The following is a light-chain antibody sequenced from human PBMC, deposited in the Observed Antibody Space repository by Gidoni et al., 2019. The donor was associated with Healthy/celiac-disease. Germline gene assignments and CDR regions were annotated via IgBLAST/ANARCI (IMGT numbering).Light chain of an antibody. Sequence: EIVLTKYPGTLSLSPGERATLSCRASQSVSSSYLAWYQQKPGQAPRLLIYGASSRATGIPDRFSGSGSGTDFTLTISRLESEDFAVYYCQQYGSSPLYTFGQGTKLEIK. CDR1: QSVSSSY. J-gene: IGKJ2*01. CDR2: GAS. CDR3: QQYGSSPLYT. V-gene: IGKV3-20*01.